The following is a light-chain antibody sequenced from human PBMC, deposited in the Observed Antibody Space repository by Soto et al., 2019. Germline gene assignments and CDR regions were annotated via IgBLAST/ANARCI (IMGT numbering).Light chain of an antibody. CDR1: QSVGNNF. J-gene: IGKJ4*01. Sequence: EIVLTQSPCTLSLSPGERATLSCRASQSVGNNFLAWYQQKPGEAPRLLIYTASIWATGIPDRFSGSGSGTDFTLTISRLEPEDFAVYYCQQHAESPLTFGGGTKVDIK. CDR2: TAS. CDR3: QQHAESPLT. V-gene: IGKV3-20*01.